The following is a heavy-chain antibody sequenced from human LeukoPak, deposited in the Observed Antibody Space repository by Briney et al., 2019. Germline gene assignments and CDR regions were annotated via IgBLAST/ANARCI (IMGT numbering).Heavy chain of an antibody. D-gene: IGHD5-12*01. CDR1: GFTFNRYS. CDR3: AKDQNMVATAPFDC. Sequence: GGSLRLSCAASGFTFNRYSFHWVRQAPGKGLEWVAVISDDGNNKYYVDSVKGRFTISRDNSKNTLYLRMNSLRAEDTAIYYCAKDQNMVATAPFDCWGQGTLVTVSS. CDR2: ISDDGNNK. J-gene: IGHJ4*02. V-gene: IGHV3-30-3*01.